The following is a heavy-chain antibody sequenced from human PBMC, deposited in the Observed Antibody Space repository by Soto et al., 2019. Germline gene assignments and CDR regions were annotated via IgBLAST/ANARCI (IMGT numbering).Heavy chain of an antibody. CDR3: AKRDYGSGRHPPLINY. D-gene: IGHD3-10*01. CDR2: VGGGGSNI. Sequence: QLLESGGGLVQPGGSLRISCAASGFTFSSYSMNWVHHAPGKGLQWVATVGGGGSNIFYAYSVKGRFTISSVDSQNMLFLQLNSLRPEDTAVYFCAKRDYGSGRHPPLINYWGQGTLVTVSS. V-gene: IGHV3-23*01. CDR1: GFTFSSYS. J-gene: IGHJ4*02.